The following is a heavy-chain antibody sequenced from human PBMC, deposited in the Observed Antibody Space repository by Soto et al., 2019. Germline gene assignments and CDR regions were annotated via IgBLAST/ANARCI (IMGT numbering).Heavy chain of an antibody. CDR1: GGTFSSYA. D-gene: IGHD5-12*01. Sequence: SVKVSCKASGGTFSSYAISWVRRAPGQGLEWMGGIIPIFGTANYAQKFQGRVTITADESTSTAYMELSSLRSEDTAVYYCARTLGYPYYFDYWGQGTLVTVSS. V-gene: IGHV1-69*13. CDR3: ARTLGYPYYFDY. J-gene: IGHJ4*02. CDR2: IIPIFGTA.